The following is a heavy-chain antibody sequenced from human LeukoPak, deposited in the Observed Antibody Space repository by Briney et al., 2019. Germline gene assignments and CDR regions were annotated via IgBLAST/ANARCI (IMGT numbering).Heavy chain of an antibody. CDR2: INPNSGDT. J-gene: IGHJ4*02. D-gene: IGHD1-26*01. CDR3: ARGSGNYNFDH. V-gene: IGHV1-2*02. Sequence: ASVKVSCKAPGYIFTAYYLLWVRQAPGQGLEWMGWINPNSGDTETAQKFQGRVTMTRDTPVSTAYMDLSRLRSDDTAVYYCARGSGNYNFDHWGQGTLVTVSS. CDR1: GYIFTAYY.